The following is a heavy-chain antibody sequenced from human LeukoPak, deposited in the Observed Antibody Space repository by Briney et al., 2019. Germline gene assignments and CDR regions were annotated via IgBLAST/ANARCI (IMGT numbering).Heavy chain of an antibody. V-gene: IGHV4-39*01. CDR1: GVSISSSNSY. D-gene: IGHD3-22*01. J-gene: IGHJ4*02. Sequence: SETLSLTCTVSGVSISSSNSYWGWIRQPPGKGLEWIGSIYYSGNTYYNASLKSQVSISIDTSKNQFSLRLTSVTAADTAVYYCARGGSNYYDSSGYYYVVGYTFDYWGQGTLVTVSS. CDR3: ARGGSNYYDSSGYYYVVGYTFDY. CDR2: IYYSGNT.